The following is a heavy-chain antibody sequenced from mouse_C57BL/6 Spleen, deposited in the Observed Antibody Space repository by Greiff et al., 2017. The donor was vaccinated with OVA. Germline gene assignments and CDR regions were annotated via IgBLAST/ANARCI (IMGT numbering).Heavy chain of an antibody. D-gene: IGHD1-1*01. CDR2: ISSGGSYT. CDR3: ARSSTLDY. V-gene: IGHV5-6*02. CDR1: GFTFSSYG. Sequence: DVKLVESGGDLVKPGGSLKLSCAASGFTFSSYGMSWVRQTPDKRLEWVATISSGGSYTYYPDSVKGRFTISRDNAKNTLYLQMSSLKSEDTAMYYCARSSTLDYWGQGTTLTVSS. J-gene: IGHJ2*01.